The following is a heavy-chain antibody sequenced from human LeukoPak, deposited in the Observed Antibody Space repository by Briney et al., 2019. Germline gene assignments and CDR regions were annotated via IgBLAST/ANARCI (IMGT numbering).Heavy chain of an antibody. CDR3: ARGGTDYYDSSGYSGY. CDR1: GYTFTSYY. CDR2: INPSGGST. J-gene: IGHJ4*02. V-gene: IGHV1-46*01. D-gene: IGHD3-22*01. Sequence: GASVKVSCKVSGYTFTSYYMHWVRQAPGQGLEWMGIINPSGGSTTYAQKFQGRVTMTRDTSTSTVYMELSSLRSEDTAVYYCARGGTDYYDSSGYSGYWGQGTLVTVSS.